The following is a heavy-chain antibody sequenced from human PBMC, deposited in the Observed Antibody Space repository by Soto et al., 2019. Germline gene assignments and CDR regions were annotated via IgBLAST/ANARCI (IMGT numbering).Heavy chain of an antibody. Sequence: QVQLVQSGAEVKKPGSSVKVSCKASGGTFSSYAISWVRQAPGQGLAWMGGIIPIFGTANYAQKFQGRVTMYADESTRTGYMGLSSLGSADTAVYYCARGTTVTPWDHWGQGSLGTVAS. V-gene: IGHV1-69*12. CDR1: GGTFSSYA. CDR3: ARGTTVTPWDH. D-gene: IGHD4-17*01. J-gene: IGHJ4*02. CDR2: IIPIFGTA.